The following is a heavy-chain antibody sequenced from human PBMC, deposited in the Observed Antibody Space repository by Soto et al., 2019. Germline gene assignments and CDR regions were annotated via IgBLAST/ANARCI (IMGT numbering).Heavy chain of an antibody. CDR3: SREGGGIVH. D-gene: IGHD3-16*02. Sequence: QVQLGQSGAEVKKPGSSVKVSCKASGGTFSSYAISWVRQAPGQGLEWMGGIIPIFGTAKYAQKFQGRVTITADEATSTAYMELSSLRSDESAVYYCSREGGGIVHWGQGTLVTVSS. CDR2: IIPIFGTA. CDR1: GGTFSSYA. V-gene: IGHV1-69*01. J-gene: IGHJ4*02.